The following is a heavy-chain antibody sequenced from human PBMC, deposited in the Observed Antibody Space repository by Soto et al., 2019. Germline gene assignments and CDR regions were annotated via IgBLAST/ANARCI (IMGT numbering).Heavy chain of an antibody. CDR1: GYSFTSYC. CDR2: IYPGDSDA. D-gene: IGHD1-26*01. J-gene: IGHJ6*02. CDR3: ASPVGATTWDNLDV. Sequence: GESLKISCKGSGYSFTSYCIGWVRQMPGKGLEWMGIIYPGDSDARYSPSFEGQVTVSADKSISTAYLQWSSLKASDTAVYYCASPVGATTWDNLDVWGQGTTVTVSS. V-gene: IGHV5-51*01.